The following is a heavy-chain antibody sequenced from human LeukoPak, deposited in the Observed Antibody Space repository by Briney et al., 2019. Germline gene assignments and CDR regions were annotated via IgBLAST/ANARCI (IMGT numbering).Heavy chain of an antibody. CDR2: INPNSGGT. Sequence: ASVKVSCKASGYTFTGYYMHWVRQAPGQGLEWMGWINPNSGGTNYAQKFQGRVTMTRDTSISTAYMELSRLRSDDTAVYYCARDLLPGRVATISPFRNGAFDIWGQGTMVTVSS. CDR1: GYTFTGYY. J-gene: IGHJ3*02. CDR3: ARDLLPGRVATISPFRNGAFDI. D-gene: IGHD5-12*01. V-gene: IGHV1-2*02.